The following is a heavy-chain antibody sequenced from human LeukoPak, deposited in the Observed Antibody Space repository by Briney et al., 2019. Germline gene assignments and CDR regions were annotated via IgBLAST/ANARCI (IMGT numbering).Heavy chain of an antibody. J-gene: IGHJ3*02. Sequence: PSETLSLTCTVSGGSIRSGSYYWSWIRQPPGKGPEWIGYIYYSGSTNYNPSLKSRVTISVDTSKNQFSLKLSSVTAADTAVYYCARLGSSWYGRAFDIWGQGTMVTVSS. CDR3: ARLGSSWYGRAFDI. CDR1: GGSIRSGSYY. CDR2: IYYSGST. V-gene: IGHV4-61*01. D-gene: IGHD6-13*01.